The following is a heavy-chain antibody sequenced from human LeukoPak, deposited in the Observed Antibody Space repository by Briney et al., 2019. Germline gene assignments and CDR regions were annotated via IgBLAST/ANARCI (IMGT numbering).Heavy chain of an antibody. CDR1: GGSIIGSIYY. D-gene: IGHD1-14*01. CDR2: IYYSGST. CDR3: ARPPGFSSGFWD. V-gene: IGHV4-39*01. J-gene: IGHJ1*01. Sequence: SETLSPTCTVSGGSIIGSIYYWAWIRQPPGKGLEWIGSIYYSGSTYYKPSLKSRVTLSVDTSKNQFSLKLSSVAAADTAVYYCARPPGFSSGFWDSGQGNLCTVSS.